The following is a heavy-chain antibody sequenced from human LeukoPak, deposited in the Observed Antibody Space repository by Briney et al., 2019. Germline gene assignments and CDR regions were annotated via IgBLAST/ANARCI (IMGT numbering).Heavy chain of an antibody. V-gene: IGHV3-53*01. CDR3: AKREVQ. D-gene: IGHD1-1*01. J-gene: IGHJ4*02. CDR2: ISSGGST. Sequence: PGGSLRLSCAASGFTVSSDYMGWVRQAPEKGLEWVSLISSGGSTYYADSVKGRFTISRDNSKNTLYLQMNSLRAEDTAVYYCAKREVQWGQGTLVTVSS. CDR1: GFTVSSDY.